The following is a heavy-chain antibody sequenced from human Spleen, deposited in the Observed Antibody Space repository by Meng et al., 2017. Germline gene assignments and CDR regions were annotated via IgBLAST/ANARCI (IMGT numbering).Heavy chain of an antibody. CDR3: ANAPSSSVPRSYFDY. J-gene: IGHJ4*02. D-gene: IGHD6-13*01. CDR1: GFTFSSHA. Sequence: GESLKISCAASGFTFSSHAMSWVRQAPGKGLEWVSGISGSGDSTYFTDSVKGRFSISRDNSKSTLYLQMNSLRAEDTAVYYCANAPSSSVPRSYFDYWGQGTLVTVSS. V-gene: IGHV3-23*01. CDR2: ISGSGDST.